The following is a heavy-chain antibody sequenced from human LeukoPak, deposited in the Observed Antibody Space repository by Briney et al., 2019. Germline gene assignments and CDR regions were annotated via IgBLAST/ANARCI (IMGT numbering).Heavy chain of an antibody. CDR2: INPNSGGT. J-gene: IGHJ6*03. CDR3: ARTHRYCSSTSCYLPYYYQYMDV. Sequence: GASVKVSCKASGYTFTGYYMHWVRQAPGQGLEWMGWINPNSGGTNYAQKLQGRVTMTRDTSISTAYMELSRLRSDDTAVYYCARTHRYCSSTSCYLPYYYQYMDVWGQGTTVTVSS. V-gene: IGHV1-2*02. CDR1: GYTFTGYY. D-gene: IGHD2-2*01.